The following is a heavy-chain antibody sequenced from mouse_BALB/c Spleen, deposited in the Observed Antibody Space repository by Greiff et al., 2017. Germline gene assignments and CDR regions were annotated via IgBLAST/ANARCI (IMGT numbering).Heavy chain of an antibody. CDR3: ARAGLFDY. J-gene: IGHJ2*01. CDR1: GYTFTSYW. Sequence: VQLQQSGAELAKPGASVKMSCKASGYTFTSYWMHWVKQRPGQGLEWIGYINPSTGYTEYNQKFKDKATLTADKSSSTAYMQLSSLTSEDSAVYYCARAGLFDYWGKGTTLTVSS. V-gene: IGHV1-7*01. CDR2: INPSTGYT.